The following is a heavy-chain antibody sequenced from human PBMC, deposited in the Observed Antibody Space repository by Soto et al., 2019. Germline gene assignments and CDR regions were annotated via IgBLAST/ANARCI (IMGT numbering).Heavy chain of an antibody. CDR2: ISYDGSNK. CDR3: ARDEGRQLWSAVLIAGSYGMDV. Sequence: GGSLRLSCAASGFTFSSYAMHWVRQAPGKGLEWVAVISYDGSNKYYADSVKGRFTISRDNSKNTLYLQMNSLRAEDTAVYYCARDEGRQLWSAVLIAGSYGMDVWGQGTTVTVSS. J-gene: IGHJ6*02. CDR1: GFTFSSYA. V-gene: IGHV3-30-3*01. D-gene: IGHD5-18*01.